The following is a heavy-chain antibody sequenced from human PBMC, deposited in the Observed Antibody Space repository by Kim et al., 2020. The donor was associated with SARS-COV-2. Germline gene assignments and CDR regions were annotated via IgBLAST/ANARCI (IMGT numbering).Heavy chain of an antibody. CDR1: GYTFSDYA. J-gene: IGHJ4*02. D-gene: IGHD2-2*01. CDR3: ARVYCSSTSCQYYFDY. CDR2: INAGNGIA. V-gene: IGHV1-3*01. Sequence: ASVKVSCKASGYTFSDYAIHWARQAPGQRLEWMGWINAGNGIAKYSQKFQGRVTITRDTSANTAYMEVSSLRSEDTAVYYCARVYCSSTSCQYYFDYWGQVTQVTVSS.